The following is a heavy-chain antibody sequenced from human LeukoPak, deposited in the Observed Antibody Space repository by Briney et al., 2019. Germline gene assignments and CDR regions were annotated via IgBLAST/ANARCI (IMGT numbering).Heavy chain of an antibody. CDR2: IYHSGST. CDR3: ARTNRYNWNLGY. Sequence: SETLSLTCAVSGYSISSGYYWGWIRQPPGKGLEWIGSIYHSGSTYYNPSLKSRVTISVDTSKNQFSLKLSSVTAADTAVYYCARTNRYNWNLGYWGQGTLVTVSS. V-gene: IGHV4-38-2*01. J-gene: IGHJ4*02. CDR1: GYSISSGYY. D-gene: IGHD1-20*01.